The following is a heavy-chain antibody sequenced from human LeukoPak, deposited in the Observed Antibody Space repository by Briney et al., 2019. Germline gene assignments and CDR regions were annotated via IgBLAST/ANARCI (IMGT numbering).Heavy chain of an antibody. D-gene: IGHD6-13*01. CDR2: ISYDGSNK. J-gene: IGHJ3*02. V-gene: IGHV3-30*14. CDR3: ARGKSYSSSLNDAFDI. Sequence: PGGSLRLSCAASGFTFSSYAMHWVRQAPSKGLEWVAVISYDGSNKYYADSVKGRFTISRDNSKNTVYLQMGSLRTDDMAIYYCARGKSYSSSLNDAFDIWGQGTMVTVSS. CDR1: GFTFSSYA.